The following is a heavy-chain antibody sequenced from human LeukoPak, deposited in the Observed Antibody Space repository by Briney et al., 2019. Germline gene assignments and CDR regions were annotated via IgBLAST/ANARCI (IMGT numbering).Heavy chain of an antibody. J-gene: IGHJ4*02. CDR2: IGGRDGST. V-gene: IGHV3-23*01. Sequence: GGSLRLSCAASGFTFSSYGMSWVRQAPGKGLEWVSAIGGRDGSTYYADSVKGRFTISRDNSKNTLYVQMDSLRAEDTAVYYCAKGHYYGSGSLDYWGQGTLVTVSS. D-gene: IGHD3-10*01. CDR1: GFTFSSYG. CDR3: AKGHYYGSGSLDY.